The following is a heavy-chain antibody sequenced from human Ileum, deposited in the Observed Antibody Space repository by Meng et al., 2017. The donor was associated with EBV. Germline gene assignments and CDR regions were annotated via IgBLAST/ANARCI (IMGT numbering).Heavy chain of an antibody. J-gene: IGHJ4*02. V-gene: IGHV4-28*01. D-gene: IGHD3-22*01. CDR1: GYSISSTNW. Sequence: QVQLQESGPGLVTPSDHLSLHCSVSGYSISSTNWWGWIRQPPGKGLEWIGYIYYSGSTSYNPSLKSRVTMSVDTSKNQFSLNLNSVTAVDTAVYYCARNVPGTSAYYDWGQGTLVTVSS. CDR2: IYYSGST. CDR3: ARNVPGTSAYYD.